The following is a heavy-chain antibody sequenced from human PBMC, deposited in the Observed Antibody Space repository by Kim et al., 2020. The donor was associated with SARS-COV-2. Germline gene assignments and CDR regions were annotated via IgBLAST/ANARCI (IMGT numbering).Heavy chain of an antibody. CDR2: ITSSSSYI. D-gene: IGHD3-16*01. J-gene: IGHJ4*02. V-gene: IGHV3-21*01. Sequence: GGSLRLSCAASGFTFSSYAMNWVRQSPGKGLEWVSSITSSSSYIYYADSVKGRFTISRDNAKNSLYLQVNSLRADDTAVYYCARGIGGITFGGRGADYWGQGTLVTVSS. CDR3: ARGIGGITFGGRGADY. CDR1: GFTFSSYA.